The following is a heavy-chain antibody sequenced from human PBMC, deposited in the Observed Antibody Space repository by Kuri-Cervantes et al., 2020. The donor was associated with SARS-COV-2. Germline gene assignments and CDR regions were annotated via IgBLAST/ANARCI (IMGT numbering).Heavy chain of an antibody. CDR3: AREGLSGYAGDWFDP. CDR2: INPNSGGA. D-gene: IGHD5-12*01. CDR1: GNTLTELP. Sequence: ASVKVSCKVSGNTLTELPLHWVRQAPGKGLEWMGYINPNSGGAKNAQKFQGRVTMTGDTSISTAYMELSRLTSEDTAIYYCAREGLSGYAGDWFDPWGQGTLVTVSS. V-gene: IGHV1-2*02. J-gene: IGHJ5*02.